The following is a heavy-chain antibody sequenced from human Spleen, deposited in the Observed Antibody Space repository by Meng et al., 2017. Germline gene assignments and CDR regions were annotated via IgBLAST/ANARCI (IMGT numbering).Heavy chain of an antibody. CDR2: INVYNGKT. J-gene: IGHJ4*02. CDR1: GYTLSSDG. Sequence: GQVLQCCGEVNNPGASVNVSCDASGYTLSSDGFSWVRQAPGQGLEWLGWINVYNGKTDYGYKFQDRVTLTTDRFTNTAYMELRSLRSDDTAVYYCATRGNPYLNCWGQGTLVTVSS. CDR3: ATRGNPYLNC. V-gene: IGHV1-18*01.